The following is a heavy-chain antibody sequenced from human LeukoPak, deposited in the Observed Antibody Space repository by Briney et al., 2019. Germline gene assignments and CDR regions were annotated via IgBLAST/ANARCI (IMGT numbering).Heavy chain of an antibody. Sequence: PSETLSLTCTASGGSISSSSYYWGWIRQPPGKGLEWIGSIYYSGSTYYNPSLKSRVTISVDTSKNQFSLKLSSVTAADTAVYYCARHNDYGDYVVDYWGQGTLVTVSS. V-gene: IGHV4-39*01. D-gene: IGHD4-17*01. CDR1: GGSISSSSYY. CDR3: ARHNDYGDYVVDY. J-gene: IGHJ4*02. CDR2: IYYSGST.